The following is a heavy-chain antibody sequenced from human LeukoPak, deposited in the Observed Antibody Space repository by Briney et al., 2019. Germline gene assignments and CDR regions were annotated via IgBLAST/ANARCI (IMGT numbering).Heavy chain of an antibody. Sequence: SETLSLTCAVYGGSFSGYYWSWIRQPPGKGLEWIGEINHSGSTNYNPSLKSRVTISVDTSKNQFSLKLSSVIAVDTAVYYCARSGSSSGNRYYYMDVWGKGTTVIVSS. J-gene: IGHJ6*03. CDR1: GGSFSGYY. V-gene: IGHV4-34*01. CDR2: INHSGST. D-gene: IGHD6-6*01. CDR3: ARSGSSSGNRYYYMDV.